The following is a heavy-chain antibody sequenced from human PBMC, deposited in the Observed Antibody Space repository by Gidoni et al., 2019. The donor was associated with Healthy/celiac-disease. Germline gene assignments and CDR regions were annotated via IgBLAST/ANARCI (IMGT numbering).Heavy chain of an antibody. CDR1: GFTFSDYY. CDR3: ARDDSYDILTGYYKFGYYYYGMDV. V-gene: IGHV3-11*01. D-gene: IGHD3-9*01. Sequence: QVQLVESGGGLVKPGGSLRLSCAASGFTFSDYYMSWIRQAPGKGLGWVSYISSSGSTIYYADSVKGRFTISRDNAKNSLYLQMNSLRAEDTAVYYCARDDSYDILTGYYKFGYYYYGMDVWGQGTTVTVSS. CDR2: ISSSGSTI. J-gene: IGHJ6*02.